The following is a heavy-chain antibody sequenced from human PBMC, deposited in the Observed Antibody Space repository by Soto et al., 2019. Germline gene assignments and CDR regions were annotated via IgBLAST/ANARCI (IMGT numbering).Heavy chain of an antibody. CDR3: ARDWKGAEGFDP. V-gene: IGHV1-18*01. J-gene: IGHJ5*02. Sequence: QVQLVQSGAEVKKPGASVKVSCKASGYTFSTYGFSWVRQAPGQGLEWMGWIGADNGDTNYAQNFQGRVTMTTDTYTTTSDMELRSLTSDDTAVYFCARDWKGAEGFDPWGQGTLVTVSS. CDR2: IGADNGDT. D-gene: IGHD1-1*01. CDR1: GYTFSTYG.